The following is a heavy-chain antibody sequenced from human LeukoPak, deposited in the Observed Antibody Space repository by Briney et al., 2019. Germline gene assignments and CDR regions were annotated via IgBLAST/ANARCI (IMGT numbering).Heavy chain of an antibody. CDR3: ARDLWYYGSGSYSKKGNYYYYGMDV. D-gene: IGHD3-10*01. CDR1: GFTFSSYA. V-gene: IGHV3-30-3*01. CDR2: ISYDGSNK. Sequence: GASLRLSCAASGFTFSSYAMHWVRQPPCKGLEWVAFISYDGSNKYYAHSVKDRFTISRDNSKNTLYLQMNSLRAEDTAVYYCARDLWYYGSGSYSKKGNYYYYGMDVWGQGTTVTVSS. J-gene: IGHJ6*02.